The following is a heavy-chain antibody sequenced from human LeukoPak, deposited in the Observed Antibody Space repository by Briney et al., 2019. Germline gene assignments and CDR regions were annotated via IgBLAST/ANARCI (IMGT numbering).Heavy chain of an antibody. Sequence: ASVKVSCKASGYTFTSYGISWVRQAPGQGLEWMGWISAYNGNTNYAQKLQGRVTVTTDTSTSTAYMELRSLRSDDTAVYYCARAVYYDFWSGYSDYWGQGTLVTVSS. CDR2: ISAYNGNT. J-gene: IGHJ4*02. D-gene: IGHD3-3*01. CDR3: ARAVYYDFWSGYSDY. V-gene: IGHV1-18*01. CDR1: GYTFTSYG.